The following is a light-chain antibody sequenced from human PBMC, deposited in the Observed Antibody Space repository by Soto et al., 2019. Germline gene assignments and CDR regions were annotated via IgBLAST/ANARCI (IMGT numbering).Light chain of an antibody. J-gene: IGLJ2*01. V-gene: IGLV1-44*01. CDR2: SNN. CDR1: SSNIGSNT. Sequence: QSVLTQPPSASGTPGQRVTISCSGSSSNIGSNTVNWYQQLPGTAPKLLIYSNNQPPSGVPDRFSGSKSGTSASLAISGLQSEDEADYYCAAWDDSLNGSLFGGGTQLTVL. CDR3: AAWDDSLNGSL.